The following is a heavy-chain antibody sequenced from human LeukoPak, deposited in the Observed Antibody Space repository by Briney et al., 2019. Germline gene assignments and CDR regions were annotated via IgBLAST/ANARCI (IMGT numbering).Heavy chain of an antibody. CDR1: GFLFSSFW. CDR2: IKLDGTET. CDR3: TRDRGWQSFDH. Sequence: PGGSLRLSCAASGFLFSSFWMTWVRQTPGMRLERVVNIKLDGTETYYMDSVKGRFTISRDNAKNSVYLQMNSLRAEDTAVYYCTRDRGWQSFDHWGQGTLVTVSS. D-gene: IGHD3-10*01. V-gene: IGHV3-7*01. J-gene: IGHJ4*02.